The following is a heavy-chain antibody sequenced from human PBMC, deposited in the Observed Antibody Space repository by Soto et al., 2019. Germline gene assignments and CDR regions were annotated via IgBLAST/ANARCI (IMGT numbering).Heavy chain of an antibody. D-gene: IGHD3-3*01. V-gene: IGHV3-23*01. CDR1: GFTFSSYA. CDR3: AKDLGFLEWLWGSIYYYGMDV. Sequence: EVQLLESGGGLVQPGGSLRLSCAASGFTFSSYAMSWVRQAPGKGLEWVSAISGSGGSTYYADSVKGRFTISRDNSKNTLYLQMNSLRAEDTAVYYCAKDLGFLEWLWGSIYYYGMDVWGQGTTVTVSS. J-gene: IGHJ6*02. CDR2: ISGSGGST.